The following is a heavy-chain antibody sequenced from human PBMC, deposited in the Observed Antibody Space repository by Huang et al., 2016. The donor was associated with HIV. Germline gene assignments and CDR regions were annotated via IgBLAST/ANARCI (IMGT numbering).Heavy chain of an antibody. D-gene: IGHD5-12*01. CDR3: STVRGGIDYIVYTSAYYATCGY. V-gene: IGHV3-49*03. CDR1: GFTFGAYG. Sequence: EVQLVESGGTLIQTGRCLRLACKASGFTFGAYGRSWFRHATGKGLEVLSFSINKCIDETTGYSVSDKGRIMVSREDSKTIAYLQMNRLTTEYRAVYYGSTVRGGIDYIVYTSAYYATCGYWGQGTLVTVSS. J-gene: IGHJ4*02. CDR2: SINKCIDETT.